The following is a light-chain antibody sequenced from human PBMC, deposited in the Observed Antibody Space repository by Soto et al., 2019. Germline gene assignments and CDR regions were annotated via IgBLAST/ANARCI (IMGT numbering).Light chain of an antibody. Sequence: EIVLTQSPATLSLSPGERATLSCRASQSVSSYLAWYQQKPGQAPRLLIYDASNRATGIPARFSGSGSGTDFTLTISSLEPEDFAVYYCQQRSNWRFTCGPGTKVDIK. CDR1: QSVSSY. CDR3: QQRSNWRFT. V-gene: IGKV3-11*01. CDR2: DAS. J-gene: IGKJ3*01.